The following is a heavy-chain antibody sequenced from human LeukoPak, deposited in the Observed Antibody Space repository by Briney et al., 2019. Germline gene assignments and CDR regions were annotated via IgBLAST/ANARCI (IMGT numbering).Heavy chain of an antibody. CDR3: ARTDSSGYYGDY. CDR1: GGSFSGYY. CDR2: IYYSGTT. V-gene: IGHV4-30-4*01. D-gene: IGHD3-22*01. Sequence: PSETLSLTCAVYGGSFSGYYWSWIRQPPGKGLEWIGYIYYSGTTYYNPSLKSRLTISVDTSKNQFSLKLSSVTAADTAVYYCARTDSSGYYGDYWGQGTLVTVSS. J-gene: IGHJ4*02.